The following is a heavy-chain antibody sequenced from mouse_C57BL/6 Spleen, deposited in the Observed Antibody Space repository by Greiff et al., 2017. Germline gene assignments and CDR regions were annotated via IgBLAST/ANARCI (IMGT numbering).Heavy chain of an antibody. V-gene: IGHV1-69*01. D-gene: IGHD1-1*01. CDR2: IDPSDSYT. Sequence: QVQLQQPGAELVMPGASVKLSCKASGYTFTSYWMHWVKQRPGQGLEWIGEIDPSDSYTNYNQKFKGKSTLTVDKSSSTAYMQLSSLTSEDSAVYYCARASTTVVEDYYAMDYWGQGTSVTVSS. CDR1: GYTFTSYW. J-gene: IGHJ4*01. CDR3: ARASTTVVEDYYAMDY.